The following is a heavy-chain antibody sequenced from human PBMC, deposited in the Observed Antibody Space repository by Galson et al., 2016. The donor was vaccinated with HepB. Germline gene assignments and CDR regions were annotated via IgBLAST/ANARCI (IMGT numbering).Heavy chain of an antibody. D-gene: IGHD6-6*01. CDR3: AKDGDGIAALLYYYGMDV. Sequence: SLRLSCAASGFTFSNSDMYWVRQTPGKGLEWVVVISYDGSNKHYVDSVKGRFIISRDNSKNTLYLQMNSLRAEDTAVYYCAKDGDGIAALLYYYGMDVWGQGTTVTVSS. J-gene: IGHJ6*02. CDR2: ISYDGSNK. CDR1: GFTFSNSD. V-gene: IGHV3-30*18.